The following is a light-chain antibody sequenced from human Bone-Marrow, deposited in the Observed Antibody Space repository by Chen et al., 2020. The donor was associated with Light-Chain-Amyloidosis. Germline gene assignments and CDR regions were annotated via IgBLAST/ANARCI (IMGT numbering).Light chain of an antibody. CDR2: SDA. CDR3: AAWDDSLNSYV. J-gene: IGLJ1*01. V-gene: IGLV1-44*01. Sequence: QSVLTQPPSASGTPGQRVSISCSGSNSNIGGNPVNWYQQFPGTAPKLLLYSDAQRPSGVPDRFSGSKSGTSASLAISGLKSDDEADYYCAAWDDSLNSYVFGAGTQVTV. CDR1: NSNIGGNP.